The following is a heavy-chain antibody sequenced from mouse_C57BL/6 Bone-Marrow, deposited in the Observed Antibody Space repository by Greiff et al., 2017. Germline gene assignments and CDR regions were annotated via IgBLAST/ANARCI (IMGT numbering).Heavy chain of an antibody. CDR2: IYPRSGNT. CDR1: GYTFTDYD. V-gene: IGHV1-81*01. Sequence: VQLQQSGAELARPGASVKLSCKASGYTFTDYDISWVKQRPGQGLEWIGEIYPRSGNTYYNEKFKGKATLTADKSSSTAYMELRSLTSEDSSVYFCARSSILYDKSALDYWGQGTSVTVSS. CDR3: ARSSILYDKSALDY. J-gene: IGHJ4*01. D-gene: IGHD2-3*01.